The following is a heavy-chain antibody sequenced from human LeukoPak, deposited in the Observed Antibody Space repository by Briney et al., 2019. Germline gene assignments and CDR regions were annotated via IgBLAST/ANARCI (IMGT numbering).Heavy chain of an antibody. CDR1: GFTFSSYA. CDR2: ISGSGGST. CDR3: AKDLAGVVVVVAATLSY. D-gene: IGHD2-15*01. Sequence: GGSLRLSCAASGFTFSSYAMSWVRQAPGKGLERVSAISGSGGSTYYADSVKGRFTISRDNSKNTLYLQMNSLRAEDTAVYYCAKDLAGVVVVVAATLSYWGQGTLVTVSS. V-gene: IGHV3-23*01. J-gene: IGHJ4*02.